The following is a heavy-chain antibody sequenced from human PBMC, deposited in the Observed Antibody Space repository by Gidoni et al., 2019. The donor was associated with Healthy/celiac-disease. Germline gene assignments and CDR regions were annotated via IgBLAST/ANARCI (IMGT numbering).Heavy chain of an antibody. CDR2: IYYSGST. V-gene: IGHV4-39*01. D-gene: IGHD6-6*01. J-gene: IGHJ6*02. Sequence: QLQLQESGPGLVKPSETLSLTCTVSGGSISSSSYYWGWIRQPPGKGLEWIGSIYYSGSTYYNPSLKSRVTISVDTSKNQFSLKLSYVTAADTAVYYCARRRRLGYSSSPDSTYYYYYGMDVWGQGTTVTVSS. CDR1: GGSISSSSYY. CDR3: ARRRRLGYSSSPDSTYYYYYGMDV.